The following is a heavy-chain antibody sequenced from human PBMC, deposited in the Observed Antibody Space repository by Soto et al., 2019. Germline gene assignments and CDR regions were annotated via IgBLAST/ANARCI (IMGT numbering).Heavy chain of an antibody. J-gene: IGHJ5*02. Sequence: SETLSLTCAVSGGSISSGGYSWSWIRQPPGKGLEWIGYIYHSGSTYYNPSLKSRVTISVDTSKNQFSLKLSSVTAADTAVYYCARGVVLLWFGELLGPWFDPWGQGTLVTVSS. V-gene: IGHV4-30-2*01. D-gene: IGHD3-10*01. CDR2: IYHSGST. CDR1: GGSISSGGYS. CDR3: ARGVVLLWFGELLGPWFDP.